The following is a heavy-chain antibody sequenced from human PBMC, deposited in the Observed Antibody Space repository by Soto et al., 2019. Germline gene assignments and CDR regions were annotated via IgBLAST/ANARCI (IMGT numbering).Heavy chain of an antibody. CDR3: ARALITMIITPYDY. D-gene: IGHD3-22*01. V-gene: IGHV3-48*02. CDR1: GFTFSSYS. Sequence: EVQLVESGGALVQPGGSLRLSCAASGFTFSSYSMNWVRQAPGKGLEWVSYITGSSSTIYFADSVKGRFSISRDNAKNSLYLQMNSLRDEDTAVYYCARALITMIITPYDYWGQGTLVTVSS. CDR2: ITGSSSTI. J-gene: IGHJ4*02.